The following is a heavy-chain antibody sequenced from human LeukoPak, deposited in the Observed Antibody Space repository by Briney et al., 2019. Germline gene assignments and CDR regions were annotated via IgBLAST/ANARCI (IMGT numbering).Heavy chain of an antibody. V-gene: IGHV3-48*02. J-gene: IGHJ4*02. CDR2: ISSSSTI. Sequence: GGSLRLSCAASGFTFSSYSMNWVRQPPGKGLEWLSSISSSSTIYYAASVKGRVTISRDNAKKSLYLQMISLRDEDTAVYYCARGRYGSNSADFDYWGQGTLVTVSS. CDR1: GFTFSSYS. D-gene: IGHD4-23*01. CDR3: ARGRYGSNSADFDY.